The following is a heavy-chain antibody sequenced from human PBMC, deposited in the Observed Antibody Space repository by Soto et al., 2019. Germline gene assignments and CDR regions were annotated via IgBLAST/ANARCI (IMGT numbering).Heavy chain of an antibody. V-gene: IGHV3-21*04. J-gene: IGHJ6*02. Sequence: GGSLRLACAASGFTLSSYSMNWVRQAPGKGLEWVSSISSSSTYIYYADSVKGRFTISRDNSKNTLYLQMNSLRAEDTAVYYCSKDRDTGYYYGMDVRAQGTTVTGSS. CDR1: GFTLSSYS. CDR3: SKDRDTGYYYGMDV. D-gene: IGHD3-10*01. CDR2: ISSSSTYI.